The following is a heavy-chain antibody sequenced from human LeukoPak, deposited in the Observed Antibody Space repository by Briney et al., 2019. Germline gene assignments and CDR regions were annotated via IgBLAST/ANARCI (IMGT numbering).Heavy chain of an antibody. J-gene: IGHJ3*02. D-gene: IGHD3-22*01. Sequence: SETLSLTCTVSGGSISSGGYYWSWIRQHPGKGLEWIGYIYYSGSTYYNPSLKSRVTISVDTSKNQFSLKLSSVTAADTAVYYCARQPTTYYYDSSGYSHAFDIWGQGTLVTVSS. CDR1: GGSISSGGYY. CDR2: IYYSGST. V-gene: IGHV4-31*03. CDR3: ARQPTTYYYDSSGYSHAFDI.